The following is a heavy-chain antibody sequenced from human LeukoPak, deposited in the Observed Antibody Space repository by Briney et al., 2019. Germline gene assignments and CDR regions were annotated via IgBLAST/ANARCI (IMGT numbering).Heavy chain of an antibody. CDR2: MNPNSGNT. CDR1: GYTFTSYG. Sequence: ASVKVSCKASGYTFTSYGISWVRQATGQGLEWMGWMNPNSGNTGYAQKFQGRVTITRNTSISTAYMELSSLRSEDTAVYYCARGWTGTTNFDYWGQGTLVTVSS. CDR3: ARGWTGTTNFDY. D-gene: IGHD1-1*01. J-gene: IGHJ4*02. V-gene: IGHV1-8*03.